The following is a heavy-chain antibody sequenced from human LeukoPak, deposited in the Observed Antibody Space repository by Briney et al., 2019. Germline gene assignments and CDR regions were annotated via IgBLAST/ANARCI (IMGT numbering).Heavy chain of an antibody. J-gene: IGHJ4*02. Sequence: SGGSLRLSCAASGFTLSTYSIHWFRQPPGKGLEGVAIISSDGTTTYYADSVKGRFTISRDNPKHTVSLQMNSLRAEDTAVYFCARGKWSTPNSFLTNYWGQGTLVTVSS. D-gene: IGHD2-8*01. CDR3: ARGKWSTPNSFLTNY. CDR1: GFTLSTYS. V-gene: IGHV3-30*04. CDR2: ISSDGTTT.